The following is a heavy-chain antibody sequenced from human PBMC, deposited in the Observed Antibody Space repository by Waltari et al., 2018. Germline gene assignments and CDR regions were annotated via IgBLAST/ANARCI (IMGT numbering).Heavy chain of an antibody. CDR1: GGSFSGYY. J-gene: IGHJ4*02. CDR3: ARGFGWYAEYYFDY. V-gene: IGHV4-34*01. D-gene: IGHD6-19*01. Sequence: QVQLQQWGAGLLKPSETLSLTCAVYGGSFSGYYWSWIRPPPGKGLEWIGEINHSGSTNYNPSLKSRVTISVDTSKNQFSLKLSSVTAADTAVYYCARGFGWYAEYYFDYWGQGTLVTVSS. CDR2: INHSGST.